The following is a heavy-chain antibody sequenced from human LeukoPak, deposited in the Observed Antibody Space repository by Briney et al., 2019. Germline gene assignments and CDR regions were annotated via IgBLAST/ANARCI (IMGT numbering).Heavy chain of an antibody. Sequence: SETLSLTCSVSGGSISTGGSFYWGWIRQPPGKGLEWIGSVYYSGYTYYNPSLKSRVTISVDTSKNQFSLKLTSVTAADTAVYYCAQTRRAWGVHDAFDIWGQGTTVTVSS. CDR2: VYYSGYT. V-gene: IGHV4-39*07. D-gene: IGHD3-16*01. CDR1: GGSISTGGSFY. J-gene: IGHJ3*02. CDR3: AQTRRAWGVHDAFDI.